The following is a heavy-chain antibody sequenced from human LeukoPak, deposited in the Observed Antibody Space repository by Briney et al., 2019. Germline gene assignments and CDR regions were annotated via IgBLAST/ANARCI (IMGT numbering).Heavy chain of an antibody. CDR2: ISGSGGST. CDR1: GFTFSSYA. Sequence: GGSLRLSCAASGFTFSSYAMSWVRQAPGRGLEWVSAISGSGGSTHYAESQKGRFTISRDNSKNTPYLQMNSLRAEDTAVYYCAKDRAVRGVTHFDYWGQGTLVTVSS. V-gene: IGHV3-23*01. D-gene: IGHD3-10*01. J-gene: IGHJ4*02. CDR3: AKDRAVRGVTHFDY.